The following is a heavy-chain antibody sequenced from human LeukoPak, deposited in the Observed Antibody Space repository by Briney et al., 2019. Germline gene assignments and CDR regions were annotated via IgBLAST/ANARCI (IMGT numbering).Heavy chain of an antibody. CDR1: GGSISTPGYY. V-gene: IGHV4-39*01. Sequence: SETLSLTCTVSGGSISTPGYYWGWIRQPPGKGLEWIGSLYHSGSTYYDPSLKSRATISVDTSKNQCSLKLRSVTAADTAVFYCARHALATVTDPSFDYWGQGPLVTVSS. J-gene: IGHJ4*02. CDR3: ARHALATVTDPSFDY. D-gene: IGHD2-21*02. CDR2: LYHSGST.